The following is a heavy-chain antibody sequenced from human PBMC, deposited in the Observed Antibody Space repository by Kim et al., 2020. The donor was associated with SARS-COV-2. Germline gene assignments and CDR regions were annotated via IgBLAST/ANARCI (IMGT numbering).Heavy chain of an antibody. CDR2: ISTSGTFV. CDR1: GFTFFDYG. J-gene: IGHJ6*02. CDR3: VREARDGMDV. Sequence: GGSLRLSCEASGFTFFDYGMDWVRQAPGKGLEWVSSISTSGTFVSYADSVKGRLIVSRDNGKNLLFLQMTSLRAEDTAVYYCVREARDGMDVWGQGTAVTVS. V-gene: IGHV3-21*06.